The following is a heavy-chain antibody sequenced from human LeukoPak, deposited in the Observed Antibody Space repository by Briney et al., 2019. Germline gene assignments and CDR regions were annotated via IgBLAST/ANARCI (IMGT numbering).Heavy chain of an antibody. J-gene: IGHJ3*02. D-gene: IGHD6-13*01. CDR1: GFTFSSYW. CDR2: IKQDGSEK. Sequence: GGSLRLSCAASGFTFSSYWMSWVRQAPGKGLEWVANIKQDGSEKYYVDSVKGRFTISRDNAKNSLYLQMNSLRAEDTAVYYCAGPASVYSDAFDIWGQGTMVTVSS. CDR3: AGPASVYSDAFDI. V-gene: IGHV3-7*01.